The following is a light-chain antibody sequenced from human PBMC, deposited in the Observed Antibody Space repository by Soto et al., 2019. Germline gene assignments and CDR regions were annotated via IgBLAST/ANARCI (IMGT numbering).Light chain of an antibody. CDR3: SQAAHWPVT. CDR1: QSLLSGAGNTY. J-gene: IGKJ1*01. Sequence: DVVMTQSPLYLPVTLGQSASISCRSSQSLLSGAGNTYLNWFHQRPGQSPRRLIYMVSYRDSGVPDRFSGSALGTDFTLKISSVEAADVGVFYCSQAAHWPVTFGQGTKVEIK. V-gene: IGKV2-30*01. CDR2: MVS.